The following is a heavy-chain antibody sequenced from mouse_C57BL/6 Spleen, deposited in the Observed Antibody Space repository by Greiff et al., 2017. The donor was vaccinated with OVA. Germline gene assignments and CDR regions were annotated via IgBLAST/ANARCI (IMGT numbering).Heavy chain of an antibody. D-gene: IGHD1-1*01. J-gene: IGHJ2*01. CDR2: IDPENGDT. CDR3: TPITTVVEGYFDY. V-gene: IGHV14-4*01. CDR1: GFNIKDDY. Sequence: VQLQQSGAELVRPGASVKLSCTASGFNIKDDYMHWVKQRPEQGLEWIGWIDPENGDTEYASKFQGKATITADTSSNTAYLQLSSLTSEDTAVYYCTPITTVVEGYFDYWGQGTTLTVSS.